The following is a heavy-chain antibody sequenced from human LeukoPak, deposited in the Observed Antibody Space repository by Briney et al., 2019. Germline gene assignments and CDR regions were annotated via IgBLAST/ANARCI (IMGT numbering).Heavy chain of an antibody. CDR1: GGTFSSYA. CDR2: IIPIFGTA. Sequence: SVKVSCKATGGTFSSYAISLVRQAPGQGLEWMGGIIPIFGTANYAHKFQARVTITADESTSTAYMELSSLRFEDTAVYYCARVRYGSGSFSFDYWGQGTLVTVSS. D-gene: IGHD3-10*01. V-gene: IGHV1-69*01. J-gene: IGHJ4*02. CDR3: ARVRYGSGSFSFDY.